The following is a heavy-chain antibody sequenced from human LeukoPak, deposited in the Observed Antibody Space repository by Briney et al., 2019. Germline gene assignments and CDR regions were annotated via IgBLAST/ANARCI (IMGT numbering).Heavy chain of an antibody. Sequence: PGGSLRLSCAASGFTFSSYAMSWVRQAPGKGLEWVSAFSGSGGSTYYSDSVKGRFTISRDNSKNTLYLQMNSLRADDTAVYYCAKGGSSYSEMDYWGQGTLVTVSS. J-gene: IGHJ4*02. V-gene: IGHV3-23*01. CDR3: AKGGSSYSEMDY. CDR2: FSGSGGST. D-gene: IGHD4-11*01. CDR1: GFTFSSYA.